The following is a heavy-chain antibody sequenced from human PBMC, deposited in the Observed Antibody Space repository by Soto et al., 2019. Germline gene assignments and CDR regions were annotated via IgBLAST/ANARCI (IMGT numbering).Heavy chain of an antibody. V-gene: IGHV4-4*02. D-gene: IGHD5-12*01. J-gene: IGHJ6*02. Sequence: SETLSLTCIVSGGSMSSSNWWNWVRQPPGKGLEWIGETHHSGRTNYNPSLKSRVTISVDTSKNQFSLKLNSVTAADTAVYYCARGRIVAPYYYYSGMDVWGQGTTVTVSS. CDR3: ARGRIVAPYYYYSGMDV. CDR1: GGSMSSSNW. CDR2: THHSGRT.